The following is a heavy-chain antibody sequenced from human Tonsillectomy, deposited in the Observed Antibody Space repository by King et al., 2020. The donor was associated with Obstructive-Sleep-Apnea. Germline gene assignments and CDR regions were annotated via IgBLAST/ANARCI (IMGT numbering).Heavy chain of an antibody. D-gene: IGHD4-17*01. CDR2: ISYDGSNK. J-gene: IGHJ4*02. CDR1: GFTFSNYG. V-gene: IGHV3-30*03. CDR3: AMGSSTVTLDY. Sequence: VQLVESGGGVVQPGRSLRLSCAASGFTFSNYGMHWVRQAPGKGLEWVAAISYDGSNKYYVDSVKGRFTISRDDSQNTLYLQMNSLRAEDTAVYYCAMGSSTVTLDYWGKGTLVTVSS.